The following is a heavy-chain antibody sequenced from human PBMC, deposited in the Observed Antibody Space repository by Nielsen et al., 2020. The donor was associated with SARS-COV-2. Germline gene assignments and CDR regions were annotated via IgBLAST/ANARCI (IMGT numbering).Heavy chain of an antibody. CDR2: IYSDGST. V-gene: IGHV3-53*01. CDR3: AREFALRDTAYFDS. Sequence: GGSLRLAWAASGFTVSSNYMSWVRQAPGKGLEWISVIYSDGSTYYADSVKGRFTISRDNSRNTVYLQMNSLRPEDTAVYYCAREFALRDTAYFDSWGQGTLVTVSS. D-gene: IGHD5-18*01. CDR1: GFTVSSNY. J-gene: IGHJ4*02.